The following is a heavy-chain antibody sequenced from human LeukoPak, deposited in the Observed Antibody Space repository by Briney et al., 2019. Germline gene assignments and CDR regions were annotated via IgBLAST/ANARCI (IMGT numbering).Heavy chain of an antibody. D-gene: IGHD4-17*01. J-gene: IGHJ6*03. Sequence: SETLSLTCTVSGYSISSAYYWGWIRQPPGKGLEWIGTIYHSGSTNYNPSLKSRVTISVDTSKNQFSLKLSSVTAADTAVYYCARGAWTTVTRGYYYYMDVWGKGTTVTISS. CDR3: ARGAWTTVTRGYYYYMDV. CDR1: GYSISSAYY. CDR2: IYHSGST. V-gene: IGHV4-38-2*02.